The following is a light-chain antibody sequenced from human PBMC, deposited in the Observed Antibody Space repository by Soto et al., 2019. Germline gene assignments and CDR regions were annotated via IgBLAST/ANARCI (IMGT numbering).Light chain of an antibody. CDR2: GAS. V-gene: IGKV1-39*01. CDR1: QSITSY. Sequence: DIPMTQSPSSLSASVGDRVTITCRAGQSITSYFNWYEQKPGKAPKLVIYGASTMQSGVPSRLSGSGSGTDFTLTISSLQPEDFATYYCQQSDSTPITFGQGTRLEIK. J-gene: IGKJ5*01. CDR3: QQSDSTPIT.